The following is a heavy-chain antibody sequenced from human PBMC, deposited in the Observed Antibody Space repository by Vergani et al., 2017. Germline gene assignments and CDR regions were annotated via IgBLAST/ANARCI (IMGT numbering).Heavy chain of an antibody. V-gene: IGHV4-34*01. D-gene: IGHD5-18*01. CDR3: ARGRDSSRYYYYYYMDV. J-gene: IGHJ6*03. Sequence: QVQLQQWGAGLLKPSETLSFTCAVYGGSFSGYYWSWIRQPPGKGLEWIGEINHSGSTNYNPSLKSRVTISVDTSKNQFSLKLSSVTAADTAVYYCARGRDSSRYYYYYYMDVWGKGTTVTVSS. CDR2: INHSGST. CDR1: GGSFSGYY.